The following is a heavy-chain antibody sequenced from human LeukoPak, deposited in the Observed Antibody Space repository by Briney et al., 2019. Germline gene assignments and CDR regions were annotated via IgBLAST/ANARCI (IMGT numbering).Heavy chain of an antibody. J-gene: IGHJ6*04. Sequence: SETLSLTCTVFGASISSYYWSWVRQPPGEGLEWIGNINYSGSTNYNPSLTGRVSTSVDTSKNQFSLKLSSVTTADTAVYYCARGPGGGYSYYFLHVWGKGTTVTVSS. CDR3: ARGPGGGYSYYFLHV. V-gene: IGHV4-59*01. D-gene: IGHD3-10*01. CDR1: GASISSYY. CDR2: INYSGST.